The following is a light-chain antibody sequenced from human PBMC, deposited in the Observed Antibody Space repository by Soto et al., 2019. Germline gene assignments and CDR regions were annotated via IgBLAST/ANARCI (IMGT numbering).Light chain of an antibody. V-gene: IGKV1-27*01. Sequence: DIQMTQSPSSLSASLGDRVTITCRASQDIGVYLAWFQQKPGKVPKLLIYAASTLQSGVPSRFSGSGSGTDFTLTISSLQPEDFATYYCQKYNSAPLTFGGGTMVEIK. CDR3: QKYNSAPLT. CDR1: QDIGVY. J-gene: IGKJ4*01. CDR2: AAS.